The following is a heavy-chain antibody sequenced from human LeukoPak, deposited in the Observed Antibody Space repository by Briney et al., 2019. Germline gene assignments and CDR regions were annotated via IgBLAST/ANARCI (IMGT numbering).Heavy chain of an antibody. V-gene: IGHV3-48*03. CDR2: ISSSGSTI. D-gene: IGHD1-26*01. CDR3: ARDWRWELQVDAFGI. Sequence: PGGSLRLSCAASGFTFSSYEMNWVRQAPGKGLEWVSYISSSGSTIYYADSVKGRFTISRDNAKNSLYLQMNSLRAEDTAVYYCARDWRWELQVDAFGIWGQGTMVTVSS. J-gene: IGHJ3*02. CDR1: GFTFSSYE.